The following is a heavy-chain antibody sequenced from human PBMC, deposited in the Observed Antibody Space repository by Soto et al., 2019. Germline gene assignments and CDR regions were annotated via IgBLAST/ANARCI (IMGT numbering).Heavy chain of an antibody. CDR1: GYSFTIYW. J-gene: IGHJ4*02. CDR2: IYPGDSDT. CDR3: ARRSRDYYGSGSPIDY. D-gene: IGHD3-10*01. V-gene: IGHV5-51*01. Sequence: GESLKISCKGSGYSFTIYWIGWVRQMPGRGLEWMGIIYPGDSDTRYSPSFQGQVTISADKSISTAYLQWSSLKASDTAMYYCARRSRDYYGSGSPIDYWGQGTLVTVSS.